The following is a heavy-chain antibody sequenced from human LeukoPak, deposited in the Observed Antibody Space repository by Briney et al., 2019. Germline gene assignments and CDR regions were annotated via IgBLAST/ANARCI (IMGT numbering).Heavy chain of an antibody. J-gene: IGHJ3*02. D-gene: IGHD2-2*02. V-gene: IGHV1-2*02. CDR3: ARAAAAIHDEAFDI. Sequence: ASVKLSCKASGYTFTGYYMYWVRQAPGPGLELMGWINPNSGGTNYAQMYQGRVTMTRDTSISTAYIELRRLKSDDTAVYYCARAAAAIHDEAFDIWGQGTMVTVPS. CDR1: GYTFTGYY. CDR2: INPNSGGT.